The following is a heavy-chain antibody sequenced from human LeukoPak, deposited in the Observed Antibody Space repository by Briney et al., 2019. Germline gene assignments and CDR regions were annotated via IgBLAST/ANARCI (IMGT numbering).Heavy chain of an antibody. CDR3: AREITIFGVVITSSYFDY. CDR1: GGSISSYY. Sequence: SETLSLTCTVSGGSISSYYWSWIRQPPGKGLEWIGYIYYSGSTNYSPSLKSRVTISVDTSKNQFSLKLSSVTAADTAVYYCAREITIFGVVITSSYFDYWGQGTLVTVSS. V-gene: IGHV4-59*01. CDR2: IYYSGST. D-gene: IGHD3-3*01. J-gene: IGHJ4*02.